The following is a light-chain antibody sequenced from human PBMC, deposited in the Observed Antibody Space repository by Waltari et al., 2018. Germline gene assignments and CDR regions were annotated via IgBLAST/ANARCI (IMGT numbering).Light chain of an antibody. CDR1: SSDIGGYNY. CDR2: HVS. CDR3: SSYIDSSTLEL. Sequence: QSALTQPASVSGSPGQSITISCTGTSSDIGGYNYVSWYQQVPGKAPKLILYHVSNRPSVVSSRFSGSKTGNTASLTISGLQAEDEANYYCSSYIDSSTLELFGGGTSLTVL. V-gene: IGLV2-14*03. J-gene: IGLJ2*01.